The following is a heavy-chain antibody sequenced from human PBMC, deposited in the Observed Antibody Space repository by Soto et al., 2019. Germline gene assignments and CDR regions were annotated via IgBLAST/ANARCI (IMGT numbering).Heavy chain of an antibody. V-gene: IGHV3-11*05. CDR3: ARVTYYYDSSGYYAFDY. CDR2: ISSSSSYT. Sequence: QVQLVESGGGLVKPGGSLRLSCAASGFTFSDYYMSWIRQAPGKGLEWVSYISSSSSYTNYADSVKGRFTISRDNAKNSLYVQMNSLRAEDTAVYYCARVTYYYDSSGYYAFDYWGQGTLVTVSS. CDR1: GFTFSDYY. D-gene: IGHD3-22*01. J-gene: IGHJ4*02.